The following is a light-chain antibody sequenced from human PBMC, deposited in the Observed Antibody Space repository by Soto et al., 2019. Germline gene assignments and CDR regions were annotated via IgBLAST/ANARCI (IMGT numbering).Light chain of an antibody. J-gene: IGLJ2*01. CDR1: SSDVGGYNY. CDR3: SSYAASNNLGL. V-gene: IGLV2-8*01. Sequence: QSALTQPPSASGSPGQSVTISCIGTSSDVGGYNYVSWYQQHPGKAPKLMIYEVSKRPSGVPDRFSGSKSGNTASLTVSGLQAEDEADYYCSSYAASNNLGLFGGGTKLTVL. CDR2: EVS.